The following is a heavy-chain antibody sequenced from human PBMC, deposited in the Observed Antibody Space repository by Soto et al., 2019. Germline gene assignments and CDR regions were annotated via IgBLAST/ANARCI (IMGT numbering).Heavy chain of an antibody. CDR3: AMVDVYVTPSPQDV. CDR2: INTYNGNT. CDR1: GYTFTRYG. V-gene: IGHV1-18*01. J-gene: IGHJ6*02. D-gene: IGHD3-16*01. Sequence: QVQLVQSGAEVKNPGASVKVSCKASGYTFTRYGIGWARQAPGQGLEWMGWINTYNGNTNYAQNVQGGVTLTTDTSTSTGYMELRSLRSNDTAIYYCAMVDVYVTPSPQDVWGQGTTVIVSS.